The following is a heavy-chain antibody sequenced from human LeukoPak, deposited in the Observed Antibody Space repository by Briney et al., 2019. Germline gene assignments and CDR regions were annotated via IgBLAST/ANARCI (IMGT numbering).Heavy chain of an antibody. V-gene: IGHV1-69*13. CDR2: IIPIFGTA. J-gene: IGHJ4*02. CDR3: ASLHGCSGGSCYSYFDY. D-gene: IGHD2-15*01. Sequence: SVKVSCKASGGTFSSYAISWVRQAPGQGLEWMGGIIPIFGTANYAQKFQGRVTITADESTSTAYMELSSLRSEDTAVYYCASLHGCSGGSCYSYFDYWGQGTLVTVSS. CDR1: GGTFSSYA.